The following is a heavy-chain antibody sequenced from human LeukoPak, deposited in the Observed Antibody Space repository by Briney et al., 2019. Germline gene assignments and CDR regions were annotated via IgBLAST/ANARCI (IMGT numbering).Heavy chain of an antibody. CDR3: ARGTYYYDSSGYQYYFDY. Sequence: SETLSLTCTVSGGSISSGGYYWSWIRQHPGKGLEWIGYIYYSGSTYYNPSLKSRVTISVDRSKNQFSPKLSSVTAADTAVYYCARGTYYYDSSGYQYYFDYWGQGTLVTVSS. D-gene: IGHD3-22*01. CDR1: GGSISSGGYY. CDR2: IYYSGST. J-gene: IGHJ4*02. V-gene: IGHV4-31*03.